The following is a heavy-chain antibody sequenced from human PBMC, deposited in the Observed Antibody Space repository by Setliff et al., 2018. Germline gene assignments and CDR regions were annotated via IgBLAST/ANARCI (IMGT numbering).Heavy chain of an antibody. CDR1: GSIFNTFG. CDR3: ARAPGTVVVPASRSAFDI. CDR2: ISPYNGDT. Sequence: ASVKVSCKASGSIFNTFGINWMRRAPGQGLEWIGWISPYNGDTKYAQNLQGRVTLTTDTSTSTAYVEVRSLRSDDTAVYYCARAPGTVVVPASRSAFDIWGQGTMVTVSS. V-gene: IGHV1-18*01. J-gene: IGHJ3*02. D-gene: IGHD2-2*01.